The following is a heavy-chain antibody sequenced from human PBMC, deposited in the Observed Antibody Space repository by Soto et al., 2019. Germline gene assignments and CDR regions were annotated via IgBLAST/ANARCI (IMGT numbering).Heavy chain of an antibody. J-gene: IGHJ6*02. Sequence: GASVKVSCKASGYTFTSYGISWVRQAPGQGLEWMGWISAYNGNTNYAQKLQGRVTMTTDTSTSTAYMELRSLRSDDTAVYYCARDGYYDSSGYFYYYYGMDVWGQGTTVTVS. V-gene: IGHV1-18*01. D-gene: IGHD3-22*01. CDR1: GYTFTSYG. CDR2: ISAYNGNT. CDR3: ARDGYYDSSGYFYYYYGMDV.